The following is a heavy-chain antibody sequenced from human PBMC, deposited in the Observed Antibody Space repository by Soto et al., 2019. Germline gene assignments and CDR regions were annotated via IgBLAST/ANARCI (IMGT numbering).Heavy chain of an antibody. D-gene: IGHD1-20*01. CDR1: GLTMSTYA. V-gene: IGHV3-23*01. Sequence: GGSLRLSYAGNGLTMSTYAMSWVRQAPGKGLEWVSTIAGVDIFYADSVQGRFTISIDNSKNLLFLQMNSLTADDTATYYCAKDHFKGNGIYDGFDVWGQGTTVTVSS. CDR3: AKDHFKGNGIYDGFDV. CDR2: IAGVDI. J-gene: IGHJ3*01.